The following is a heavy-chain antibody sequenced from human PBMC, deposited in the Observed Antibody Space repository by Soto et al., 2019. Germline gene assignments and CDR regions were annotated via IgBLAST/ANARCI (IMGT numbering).Heavy chain of an antibody. J-gene: IGHJ4*02. D-gene: IGHD3-3*01. Sequence: EVQLVESGGGLVQPGGSLRLSCAASGFTVSSVYMTWVRQAPGKGLEWVSVITSGGSTYSADSVRGRFTISRDNSKNTLYLQMNSLRAEDPAVYYCARDILGGAYDFWHGGQGTLVTVSS. CDR2: ITSGGST. V-gene: IGHV3-66*01. CDR1: GFTVSSVY. CDR3: ARDILGGAYDFWH.